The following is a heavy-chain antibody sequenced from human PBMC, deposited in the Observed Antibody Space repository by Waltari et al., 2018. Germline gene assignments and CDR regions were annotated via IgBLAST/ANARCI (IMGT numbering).Heavy chain of an antibody. V-gene: IGHV3-48*03. CDR2: ISESGHST. CDR3: ARDGRGPGLTKVDV. CDR1: GFSLGIYD. J-gene: IGHJ6*02. Sequence: VESGGGLVQPGGSLRLSCAASGFSLGIYDRNWVRQATGKGLEWSSYISESGHSTFYADSVKGRFTVSRDNAKNSLHLQMNSLRAEDSATYYCARDGRGPGLTKVDVWGQGTTVTVSS. D-gene: IGHD2-21*01.